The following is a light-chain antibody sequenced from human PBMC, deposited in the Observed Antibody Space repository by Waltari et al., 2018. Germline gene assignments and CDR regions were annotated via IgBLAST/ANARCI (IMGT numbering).Light chain of an antibody. V-gene: IGLV2-14*03. CDR3: GSFTTSYTWV. J-gene: IGLJ3*02. CDR1: SRDVGAYNL. CDR2: DVT. Sequence: QSALTQPASVSGSLGQSITISCTGGSRDVGAYNLVSWYQQHPGKAPKVMIYDVTERPSCISNLFSGSKAGYTASLTISGLQAEDEADYYCGSFTTSYTWVFGGGTTLTVL.